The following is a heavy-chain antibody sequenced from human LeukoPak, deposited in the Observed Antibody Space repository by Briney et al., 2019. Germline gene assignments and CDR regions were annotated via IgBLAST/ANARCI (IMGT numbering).Heavy chain of an antibody. CDR2: IYYSGST. CDR1: GGSISSYY. D-gene: IGHD5-18*01. V-gene: IGHV4-59*01. CDR3: ARARGYSYGGNFDY. Sequence: SETLSLTCTVSGGSISSYYWSWIRQPPGKGLEWIGYIYYSGSTNYNPSLKSRVTISVDTSKNQFSLKLSSVTAADTAVYYCARARGYSYGGNFDYWGQGTLVTVSS. J-gene: IGHJ4*02.